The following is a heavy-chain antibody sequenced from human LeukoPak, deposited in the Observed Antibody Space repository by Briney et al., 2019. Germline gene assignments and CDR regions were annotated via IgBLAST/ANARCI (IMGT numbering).Heavy chain of an antibody. CDR3: ARSHSVDSGGSCYRY. J-gene: IGHJ4*02. Sequence: ASVKVSCKTSGYPFRNYDINWVRQATGQGLEWMGWINPHSGKTGYAQKFQGRVTITADESTSTAYMELSSLRSEDTAVYYCARSHSVDSGGSCYRYWGQGTLVTVSS. D-gene: IGHD2-15*01. V-gene: IGHV1-8*01. CDR2: INPHSGKT. CDR1: GYPFRNYD.